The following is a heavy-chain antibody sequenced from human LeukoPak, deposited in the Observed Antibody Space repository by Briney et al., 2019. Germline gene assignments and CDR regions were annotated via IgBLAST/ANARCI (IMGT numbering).Heavy chain of an antibody. V-gene: IGHV3-30*03. Sequence: GGSLRLSCAASGFTFSSYGMHWVRHAPGKGLEWVAVISYDGSNKYYADSVKGRFTISRDNSKNTLYLQMNSLRAEDTAVYYCASYGIVGAIAYYFDYWGQGTLVTVSS. CDR1: GFTFSSYG. D-gene: IGHD1-26*01. CDR2: ISYDGSNK. CDR3: ASYGIVGAIAYYFDY. J-gene: IGHJ4*02.